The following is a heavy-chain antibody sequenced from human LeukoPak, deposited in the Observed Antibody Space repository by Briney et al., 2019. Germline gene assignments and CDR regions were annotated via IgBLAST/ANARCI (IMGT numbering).Heavy chain of an antibody. Sequence: GGSLRLSCAASGFTFSSYSMSWVRQGQGMGLEGVSSISSGSTYIYYADSMKGRFTISRDNAKNSLYLQMNTLRAEDTAVYYCARDRIYSGIYHDTFDIWGHGTMVTVSS. J-gene: IGHJ3*02. CDR2: ISSGSTYI. D-gene: IGHD1-26*01. V-gene: IGHV3-21*01. CDR3: ARDRIYSGIYHDTFDI. CDR1: GFTFSSYS.